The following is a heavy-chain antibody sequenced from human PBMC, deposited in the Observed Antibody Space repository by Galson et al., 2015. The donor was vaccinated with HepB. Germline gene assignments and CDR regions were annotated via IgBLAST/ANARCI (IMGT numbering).Heavy chain of an antibody. CDR3: ARASLSLRIAVAGPVYGMDV. D-gene: IGHD6-19*01. J-gene: IGHJ6*02. CDR2: IYSGGST. CDR1: GFTVSSNY. V-gene: IGHV3-66*01. Sequence: SLRLSCAASGFTVSSNYMSWVRQAPGKGLEWVSVIYSGGSTYYAASVKGRFTISRDNSKNTLYLQMNSLRAEDTAVYYCARASLSLRIAVAGPVYGMDVWGQGTTVTVSS.